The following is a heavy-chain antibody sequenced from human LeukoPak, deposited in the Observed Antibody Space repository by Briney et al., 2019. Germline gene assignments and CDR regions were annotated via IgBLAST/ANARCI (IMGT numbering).Heavy chain of an antibody. CDR2: ISGSGGST. D-gene: IGHD5-12*01. CDR3: AAGYSGYDRFHWFHP. Sequence: PGGSLRLSCAASGFTFSSYARSCVRQAPGKGLEWVSAISGSGGSTYYADSVKGWFTISRDNSKNTLYLQMNSLRAEDTAVYYCAAGYSGYDRFHWFHPWGGGTLVTVSS. CDR1: GFTFSSYA. V-gene: IGHV3-23*01. J-gene: IGHJ5*02.